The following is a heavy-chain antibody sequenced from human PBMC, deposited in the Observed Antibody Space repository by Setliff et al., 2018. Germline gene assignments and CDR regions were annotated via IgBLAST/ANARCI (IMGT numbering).Heavy chain of an antibody. J-gene: IGHJ4*02. CDR2: IKQDGSDK. Sequence: ETLSLTCSVSGASISSDGYYWSWVRQAPGKGLEWVANIKQDGSDKYYVDSVKGRFTISRDNAKNSLYLQMNSLRADDTAVYYCARPGRSNYWDSFDYWGQGTLVTVSS. CDR1: GASISSDG. D-gene: IGHD3-10*01. CDR3: ARPGRSNYWDSFDY. V-gene: IGHV3-7*01.